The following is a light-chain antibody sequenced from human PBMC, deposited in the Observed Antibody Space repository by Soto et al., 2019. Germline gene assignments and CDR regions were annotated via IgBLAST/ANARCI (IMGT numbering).Light chain of an antibody. Sequence: VLTPSPDSLAVSLGESSTINCKSSQSVLYSSNNKNYLAWYQQKPGKAPKLLIYAASSLQSGVPSRFSGSGSGTDFTLKISRVEAEDVGLYYCMQGSHGPPITFGQGTRLEIK. CDR1: QSVLYSSNNKNY. CDR3: MQGSHGPPIT. J-gene: IGKJ5*01. V-gene: IGKV4-1*01. CDR2: AAS.